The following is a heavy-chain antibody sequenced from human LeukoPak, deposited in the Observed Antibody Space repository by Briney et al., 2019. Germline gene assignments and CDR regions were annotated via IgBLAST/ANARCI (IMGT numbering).Heavy chain of an antibody. V-gene: IGHV4-61*02. Sequence: SETLSLTCTVSGGSISSASYYWSWIRQPAGKGLEWIGRIYTSGSTIYNPSLKSRVTISIDTSKNQFSLKLSSVTAADTAVYYCARRYGDYGYGWFDPWGQGTLVTVSS. CDR2: IYTSGST. J-gene: IGHJ5*02. D-gene: IGHD4-17*01. CDR1: GGSISSASYY. CDR3: ARRYGDYGYGWFDP.